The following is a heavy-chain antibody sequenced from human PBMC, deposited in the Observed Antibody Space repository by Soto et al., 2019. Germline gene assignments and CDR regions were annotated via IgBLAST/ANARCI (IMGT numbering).Heavy chain of an antibody. Sequence: QVQLVQSGAEVKKPGSSVRVSCKASGDTFTFYSINWVRQAPGLGLEWMGRINPILSMSNYAQRFQGRVTLTADKSTSTADMELSSLRSGDTAMYYCASSYGSGYRAFDYWGQGALVTVSS. CDR1: GDTFTFYS. J-gene: IGHJ4*02. D-gene: IGHD3-10*01. CDR2: INPILSMS. CDR3: ASSYGSGYRAFDY. V-gene: IGHV1-69*02.